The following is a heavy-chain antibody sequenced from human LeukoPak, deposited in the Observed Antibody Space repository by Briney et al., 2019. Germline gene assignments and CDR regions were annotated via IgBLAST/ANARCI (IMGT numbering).Heavy chain of an antibody. Sequence: GGSLRLSCAASGFTFNIYTMSWVRQAPGKGLEWVSAIVGNGVTFYTDSVKGRITISRDNAKNTLYLQMNSLRADDTAIYYCAKGSEQWELYDYWGQGTLVTVSS. V-gene: IGHV3-23*01. CDR2: IVGNGVT. J-gene: IGHJ4*02. CDR3: AKGSEQWELYDY. D-gene: IGHD1-26*01. CDR1: GFTFNIYT.